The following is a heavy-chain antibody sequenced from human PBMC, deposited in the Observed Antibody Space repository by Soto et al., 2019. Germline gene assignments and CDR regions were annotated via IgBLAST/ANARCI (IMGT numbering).Heavy chain of an antibody. J-gene: IGHJ4*02. Sequence: GRSLRLSCAASGFTFSSYGMHWVRQAPGKGLEWVAVISYDGSNKYYADSVKGRSTISRDNSKNTLFLQMNSLRVEDTAVYYCAMDLYGGSPRFDYWGQGTLVTVSS. CDR1: GFTFSSYG. CDR3: AMDLYGGSPRFDY. V-gene: IGHV3-30*03. D-gene: IGHD2-15*01. CDR2: ISYDGSNK.